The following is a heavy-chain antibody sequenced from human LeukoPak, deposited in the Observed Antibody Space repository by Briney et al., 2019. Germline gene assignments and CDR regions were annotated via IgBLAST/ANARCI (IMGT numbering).Heavy chain of an antibody. D-gene: IGHD6-13*01. V-gene: IGHV4-4*07. J-gene: IGHJ4*02. Sequence: SETLSLTCSVSGGSISSYYWSWIRQPAGKGLEWIGRIYTSGSTNYNPSLKSRVTMSVDTSKNPSSLKLSSVTAADTAVYYSARGRAAAGKLDYWGQGTLVTVSS. CDR2: IYTSGST. CDR1: GGSISSYY. CDR3: ARGRAAAGKLDY.